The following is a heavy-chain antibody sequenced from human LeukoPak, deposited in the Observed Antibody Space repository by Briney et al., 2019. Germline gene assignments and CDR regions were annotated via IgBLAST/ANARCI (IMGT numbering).Heavy chain of an antibody. CDR2: IIPILGIA. CDR3: ARGVGDGLAAAGNCFDY. Sequence: SVKVSCKASGGTFSSYAISWVRQAPGQGLEWMGRIIPILGIANYAQKFQGRVTITADKSTSTAYMELSSLRSEDTAVYYCARGVGDGLAAAGNCFDYWGRGTLVTVSS. J-gene: IGHJ4*02. D-gene: IGHD6-13*01. V-gene: IGHV1-69*04. CDR1: GGTFSSYA.